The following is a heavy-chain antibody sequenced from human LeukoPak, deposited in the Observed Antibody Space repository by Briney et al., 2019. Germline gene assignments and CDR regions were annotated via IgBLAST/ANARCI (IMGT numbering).Heavy chain of an antibody. D-gene: IGHD1-1*01. CDR3: ARADNWNDVPFEY. J-gene: IGHJ4*02. CDR2: IYFSGST. CDR1: GGSISSYY. V-gene: IGHV4-59*08. Sequence: SETLSLTCTVSGGSISSYYWSWIRQPPGKGLERMGYIYFSGSTNYNPSLHSRVTISVDTSNNQFSLKVSSVTAADTAVYYCARADNWNDVPFEYWGQGTLVTVSS.